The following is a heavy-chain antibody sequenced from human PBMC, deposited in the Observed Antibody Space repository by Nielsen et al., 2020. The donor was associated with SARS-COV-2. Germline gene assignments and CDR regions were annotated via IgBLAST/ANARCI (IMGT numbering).Heavy chain of an antibody. CDR1: SGSISNYY. Sequence: SETLSLTCTVSSGSISNYYWSWIRQPPGKGLEWIGYIYNSESTNYNPSLKSRVTISIDTSKNQFSLKLSSVTAADTAVYYYATLPTGQWLVPPDYWGQGTLVTISS. CDR2: IYNSEST. V-gene: IGHV4-59*03. D-gene: IGHD6-19*01. CDR3: ATLPTGQWLVPPDY. J-gene: IGHJ4*02.